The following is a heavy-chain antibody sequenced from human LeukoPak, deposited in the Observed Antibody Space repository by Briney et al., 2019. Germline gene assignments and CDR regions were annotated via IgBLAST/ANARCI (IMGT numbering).Heavy chain of an antibody. V-gene: IGHV3-9*01. J-gene: IGHJ4*02. CDR3: AKDSYGYYDSSGYQDY. CDR2: ISWNSGSI. CDR1: GLTFDDYA. D-gene: IGHD3-22*01. Sequence: PGGSLRLSCAASGLTFDDYAMHWVRQAPGKGLEWVSGISWNSGSIGYADSVKGRFTISRDNAKNSLYLQMNSLRAEDTALYYCAKDSYGYYDSSGYQDYWGQGTLVTVSS.